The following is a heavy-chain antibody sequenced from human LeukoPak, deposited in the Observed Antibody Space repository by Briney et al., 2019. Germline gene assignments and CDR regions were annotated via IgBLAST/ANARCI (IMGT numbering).Heavy chain of an antibody. J-gene: IGHJ4*02. CDR2: LDESGSAT. CDR1: GFTFSSYG. V-gene: IGHV3-23*05. D-gene: IGHD2-2*01. Sequence: GGSLRLSCAVSGFTFSSYGMHWVRQAPGQGLEWVSSLDESGSATYYADSVKGRFTISRDNSKNTLYLQMDSLRAEDTAIYYCAKKGSLVSPGNYFDYWGQGTLVTVSS. CDR3: AKKGSLVSPGNYFDY.